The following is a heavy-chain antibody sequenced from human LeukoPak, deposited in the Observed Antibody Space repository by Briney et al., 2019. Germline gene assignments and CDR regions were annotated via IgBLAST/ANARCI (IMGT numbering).Heavy chain of an antibody. D-gene: IGHD6-19*01. V-gene: IGHV1-8*01. J-gene: IGHJ4*02. CDR3: TRGSSGRRDY. CDR1: GSTFTSCD. CDR2: MKRKSGNT. Sequence: ASVKLSCNASGSTFTSCDINWVRQATGQGLEWIGWMKRKSGNTGYGQSFQGRVTMTRDNSISTAYMELSNLRSEDTAIYYCTRGSSGRRDYWGQGTLVTVSS.